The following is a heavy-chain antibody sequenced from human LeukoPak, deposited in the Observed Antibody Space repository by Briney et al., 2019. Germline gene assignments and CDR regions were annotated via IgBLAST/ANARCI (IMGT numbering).Heavy chain of an antibody. J-gene: IGHJ4*02. CDR1: GFTFGSYT. CDR2: ISSDGGNT. V-gene: IGHV3-64D*06. D-gene: IGHD6-19*01. CDR3: VKPMSMAVAATFDY. Sequence: GGSLRLSCSASGFTFGSYTMHWVRQAPGKGLEYVSAISSDGGNTYCADSVKGRFTISRDSSKNTLYLQMSSLRAEDTAVYYCVKPMSMAVAATFDYWGQGTLVTVSS.